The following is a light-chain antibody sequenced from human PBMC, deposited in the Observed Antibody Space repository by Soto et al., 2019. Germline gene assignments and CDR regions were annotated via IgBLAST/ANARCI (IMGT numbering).Light chain of an antibody. V-gene: IGLV3-21*02. J-gene: IGLJ1*01. CDR3: QVLDNTNDHPVYV. CDR1: NIGSKS. Sequence: SYELTQPPSVSVAPGQTASITCGGSNIGSKSVQWYRQKPGQAPLLVVNDDSDRPSGIPERFSGSNSGNTATLTISRVEAGDEADYYCQVLDNTNDHPVYVFGTGTKVTVL. CDR2: DDS.